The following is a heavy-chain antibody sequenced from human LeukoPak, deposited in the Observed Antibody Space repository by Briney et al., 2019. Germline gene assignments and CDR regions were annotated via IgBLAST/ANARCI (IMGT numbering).Heavy chain of an antibody. CDR2: ISSSGSTI. CDR3: ARTPNNRYNWFDP. Sequence: GGSLRLSCAASGFTFSDYYMSWIRQAPGKGLEWVSYISSSGSTIYYADSVKGRFTIPRDNAKNSLYLQMNSLRAEDTAVYYCARTPNNRYNWFDPWGQGTLVTVSS. J-gene: IGHJ5*02. CDR1: GFTFSDYY. D-gene: IGHD1/OR15-1a*01. V-gene: IGHV3-11*01.